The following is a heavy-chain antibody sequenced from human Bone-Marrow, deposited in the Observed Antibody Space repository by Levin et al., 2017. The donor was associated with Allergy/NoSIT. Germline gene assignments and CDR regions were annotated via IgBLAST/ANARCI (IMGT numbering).Heavy chain of an antibody. CDR2: ISGGGGTT. CDR1: GFTFDKYA. V-gene: IGHV3-23*01. CDR3: AKEMTVIGAAGNFDH. Sequence: GGSLRLSCTASGFTFDKYAMNWVRQAPGKGLEWVSVISGGGGTTFYADSVRGRFSVSRDNSKNTVYLVMKSLRVDDTAMYYCAKEMTVIGAAGNFDHWGQGTLVTVSA. D-gene: IGHD6-13*01. J-gene: IGHJ4*02.